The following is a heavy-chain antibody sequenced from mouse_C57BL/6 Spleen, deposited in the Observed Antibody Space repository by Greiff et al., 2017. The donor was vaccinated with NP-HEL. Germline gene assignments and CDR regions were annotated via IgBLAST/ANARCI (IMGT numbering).Heavy chain of an antibody. Sequence: QVQLQQSGPELVKPGASVKISCKASGYAFSSSWMNWVKQRPGQGLEWIGRIYPGDGDTNYNGKFKGKATLTADKSSSTAYMQLRSLTSEDSAVYFCVREDSNYVAWFAYWGQGTLVTVSA. V-gene: IGHV1-82*01. CDR1: GYAFSSSW. D-gene: IGHD2-5*01. CDR3: VREDSNYVAWFAY. J-gene: IGHJ3*01. CDR2: IYPGDGDT.